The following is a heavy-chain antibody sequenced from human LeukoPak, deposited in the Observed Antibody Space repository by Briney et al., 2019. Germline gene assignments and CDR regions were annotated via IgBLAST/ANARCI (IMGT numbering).Heavy chain of an antibody. V-gene: IGHV1-69*05. Sequence: SVKVSCKASGGTFSSYAISWVRQAPGQGLEWMGGLIPIFGTANYAQKLQGRVTINRDESKSTAYMELSSLRSEDTAVYYCASWLYYDILTGHYSEDAFDIWGQGTMVTVSS. D-gene: IGHD3-9*01. J-gene: IGHJ3*02. CDR1: GGTFSSYA. CDR3: ASWLYYDILTGHYSEDAFDI. CDR2: LIPIFGTA.